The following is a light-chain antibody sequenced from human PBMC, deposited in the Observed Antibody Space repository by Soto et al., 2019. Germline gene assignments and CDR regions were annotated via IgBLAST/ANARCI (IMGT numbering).Light chain of an antibody. CDR1: QSVSRN. Sequence: EIVMTQSPDTLSVSPGDRATLSCRASQSVSRNIAWYQQKYGQAPRLLIYGASARATGIPDRFSGSGSGTEFTLTISSLQSEDFAVYYCQQYNIWPRTFGQGTKV. V-gene: IGKV3-15*01. CDR2: GAS. J-gene: IGKJ1*01. CDR3: QQYNIWPRT.